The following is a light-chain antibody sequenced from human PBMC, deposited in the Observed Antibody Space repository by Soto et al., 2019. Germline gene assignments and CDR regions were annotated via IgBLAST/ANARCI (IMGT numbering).Light chain of an antibody. CDR1: SGDVGAYNY. CDR3: SSYTGSSTWV. J-gene: IGLJ3*02. CDR2: EVS. V-gene: IGLV2-14*01. Sequence: QSALTQPASVSGSPGQSITISCTGTSGDVGAYNYVSWYQQHAGKAPKLMIYEVSNRPSGVSNRFSASKSANTASLTISGLQAEDEADYYCSSYTGSSTWVFGGGTKVTVL.